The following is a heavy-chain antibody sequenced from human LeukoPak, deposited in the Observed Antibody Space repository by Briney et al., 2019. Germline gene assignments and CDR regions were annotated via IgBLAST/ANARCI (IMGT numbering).Heavy chain of an antibody. Sequence: GASVKVSCKASGYTFTGYYMHWVRQAPGQGLEWMGWINPNSGGTNYAQKLQGRVTMTTDTSTSTAYMELRSLRSDDTAVYYCARDPRTGLAAPWYNWFDPWGQGTLVTVSS. CDR1: GYTFTGYY. D-gene: IGHD3/OR15-3a*01. V-gene: IGHV1-2*02. J-gene: IGHJ5*02. CDR2: INPNSGGT. CDR3: ARDPRTGLAAPWYNWFDP.